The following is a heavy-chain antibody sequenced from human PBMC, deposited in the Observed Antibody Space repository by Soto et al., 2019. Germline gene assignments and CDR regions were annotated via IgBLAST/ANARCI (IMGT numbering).Heavy chain of an antibody. CDR1: GGTFSSYA. D-gene: IGHD3-22*01. V-gene: IGHV1-69*01. Sequence: QVPLVQSGAEVKKPGSSVKVSCKASGGTFSSYAISWVRQAPGQGLEWMGGIIPIFGTANYAQKFQGRVTITADESTSTAYMEPSSLRSEDPAVYYCAGEYYYDSSGYLGGLDYWGQGTLVTVSS. J-gene: IGHJ4*02. CDR2: IIPIFGTA. CDR3: AGEYYYDSSGYLGGLDY.